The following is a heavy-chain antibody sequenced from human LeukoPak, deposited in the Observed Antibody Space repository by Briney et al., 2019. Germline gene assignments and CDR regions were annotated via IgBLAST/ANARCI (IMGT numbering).Heavy chain of an antibody. V-gene: IGHV3-74*01. Sequence: GGSLRLSCAASGFTFSNYWMHWVRQAPGKGLVWVSRINSDGINKCYADSVKGRFTISRDNSKNSLYLQMNSLRAEDTAVYYCARVLRYFDPRYFDYWGQGTLVTVSS. D-gene: IGHD3-9*01. CDR1: GFTFSNYW. CDR3: ARVLRYFDPRYFDY. CDR2: INSDGINK. J-gene: IGHJ4*02.